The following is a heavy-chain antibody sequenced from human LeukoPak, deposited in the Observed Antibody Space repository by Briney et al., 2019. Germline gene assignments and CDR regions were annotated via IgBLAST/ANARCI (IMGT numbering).Heavy chain of an antibody. Sequence: GGSLRLSCAASGFTFSNYAMNWVRQAPGKGLEWVSTIIASSGSTFYADSVKGRFTISKDTSKTTLYLHMSSLRADDTAVYYCAKGGYDYVEVAYFDYWGQGTLVTDSS. CDR3: AKGGYDYVEVAYFDY. CDR2: IIASSGST. CDR1: GFTFSNYA. V-gene: IGHV3-23*01. D-gene: IGHD5-12*01. J-gene: IGHJ4*02.